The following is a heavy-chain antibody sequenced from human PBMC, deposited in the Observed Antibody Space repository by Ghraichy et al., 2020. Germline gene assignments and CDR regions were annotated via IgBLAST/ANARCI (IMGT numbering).Heavy chain of an antibody. CDR1: GFTFSSYA. CDR3: AKDRTGNYYDAFDI. CDR2: ISGSSDRT. D-gene: IGHD1-26*01. Sequence: GSLRLSCAASGFTFSSYAMSWVRQAPGKGLEWVSAISGSSDRTYYVDSVKGRFTISRDNSKNTLYLQMNSLRAEDTALYYCAKDRTGNYYDAFDIWGQGTRVTVSS. J-gene: IGHJ3*02. V-gene: IGHV3-23*01.